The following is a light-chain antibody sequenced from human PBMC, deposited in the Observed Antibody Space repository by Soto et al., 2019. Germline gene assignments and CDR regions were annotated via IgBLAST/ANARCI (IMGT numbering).Light chain of an antibody. Sequence: EIVMTQSPSTLSVSPGARVPLSCRASQSVSSDLAWYHQKPGQAPRLLIYGASTRATGIPARFSGSGSGTEFTLTINSLQSEDFAVYYCQQYNNWPRTFGQGTKVDIK. CDR2: GAS. CDR3: QQYNNWPRT. CDR1: QSVSSD. V-gene: IGKV3-15*01. J-gene: IGKJ1*01.